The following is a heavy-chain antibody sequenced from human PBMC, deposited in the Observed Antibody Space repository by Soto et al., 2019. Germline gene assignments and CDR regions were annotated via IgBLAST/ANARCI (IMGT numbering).Heavy chain of an antibody. D-gene: IGHD6-19*01. CDR1: GGTFSSYA. CDR2: LIPIFGTA. Sequence: QVQLVQSGAEVKKPGSSVKVSCKASGGTFSSYAISWVRQAPGQGLEWMGGLIPIFGTANYAQKIQGRVTIPPDESTSTAYMELSSLRSEDTAVYYGARGYRSALAFYYDYGIDVCGQGTTVTVSS. CDR3: ARGYRSALAFYYDYGIDV. J-gene: IGHJ6*02. V-gene: IGHV1-69*01.